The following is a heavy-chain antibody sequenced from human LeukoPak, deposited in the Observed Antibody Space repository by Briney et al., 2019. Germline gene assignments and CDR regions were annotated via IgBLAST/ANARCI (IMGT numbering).Heavy chain of an antibody. J-gene: IGHJ4*02. Sequence: PSETLSLTCTVSDGSISSSSYYWGWIRQPPGTGLEWIGNIYYSGSTYYNPSLKSRVTISVDTSKNQFSLKLSSVTAADTAVYYCARDQGRWLVRTFDYWGQGTLVTVSS. V-gene: IGHV4-39*07. CDR1: DGSISSSSYY. D-gene: IGHD6-19*01. CDR2: IYYSGST. CDR3: ARDQGRWLVRTFDY.